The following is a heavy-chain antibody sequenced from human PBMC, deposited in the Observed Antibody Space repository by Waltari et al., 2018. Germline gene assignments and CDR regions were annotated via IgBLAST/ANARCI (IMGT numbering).Heavy chain of an antibody. V-gene: IGHV3-7*01. CDR3: ARDVDY. Sequence: EVRVVESGGGLVQPGGSLRLSCAASGFTLSSHWMSWFRQAPGKGLGWVTKMRPDGSQKYYVDTVKGRFTNTRENAKNSLYLQMNSLRVEDTAVYYCARDVDYWGQGTLVTVSS. CDR2: MRPDGSQK. J-gene: IGHJ4*02. CDR1: GFTLSSHW.